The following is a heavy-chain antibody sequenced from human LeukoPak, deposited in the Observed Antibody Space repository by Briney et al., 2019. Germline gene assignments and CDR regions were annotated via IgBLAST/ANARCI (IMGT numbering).Heavy chain of an antibody. D-gene: IGHD3-22*01. V-gene: IGHV4-38-2*02. CDR3: ATERGSNYDSSGPGDY. Sequence: PSETLSLTCAVSGYSISSGYSWGWIRQPPGKGLEWIGSIYHGGSAYYNPSLKSRVTISVDTSKNQFSLKLRSVTAADTAVYYCATERGSNYDSSGPGDYWGQGTLVTVSS. CDR2: IYHGGSA. J-gene: IGHJ4*02. CDR1: GYSISSGYS.